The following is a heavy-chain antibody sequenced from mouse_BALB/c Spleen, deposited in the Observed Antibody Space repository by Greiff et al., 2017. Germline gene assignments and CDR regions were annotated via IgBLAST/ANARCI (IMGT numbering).Heavy chain of an antibody. V-gene: IGHV5-6-5*01. Sequence: EVHLVESGGGLVKPGGSLKLSCAASGFTFSSYAMSWVRQTPEKRLEWVASISSGGSTYYPDSVKGRFTISRDNARNILYLQMSSLRSEDTAMYYCARGAGDYDYWFAYWGQGTLVTVSA. CDR1: GFTFSSYA. J-gene: IGHJ3*01. CDR3: ARGAGDYDYWFAY. CDR2: ISSGGST. D-gene: IGHD2-4*01.